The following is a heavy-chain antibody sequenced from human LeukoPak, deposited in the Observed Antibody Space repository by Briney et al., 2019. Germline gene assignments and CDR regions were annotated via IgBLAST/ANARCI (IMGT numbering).Heavy chain of an antibody. V-gene: IGHV4-39*07. CDR1: GGSISSSSYY. J-gene: IGHJ5*02. D-gene: IGHD2-2*01. CDR2: IYYSGST. Sequence: PSETLSLTCTVSGGSISSSSYYWGWIRQPPGKGLEWIGSIYYSGSTYYNPSLKSRVTISVDTSKNQFSLKLSSVTAADTAVYYCARGGGIVVVPAAIIQEPIWFDPWGQGTLVTVSS. CDR3: ARGGGIVVVPAAIIQEPIWFDP.